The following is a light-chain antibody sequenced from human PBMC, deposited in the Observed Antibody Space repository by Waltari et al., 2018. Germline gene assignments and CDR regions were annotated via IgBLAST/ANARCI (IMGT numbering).Light chain of an antibody. CDR1: SGPVYTTYY. CDR3: VLYMGRGIRV. J-gene: IGLJ3*02. V-gene: IGLV8-61*01. Sequence: QTVVTQEPSFSVFPGGTVTITSGLSSGPVYTTYYPRWYQQTPGQAPRTLIYNTTTRSSGVPDRFSGSILGNKAALTITGAQADDECDYYCVLYMGRGIRVFGGGTKLTVL. CDR2: NTT.